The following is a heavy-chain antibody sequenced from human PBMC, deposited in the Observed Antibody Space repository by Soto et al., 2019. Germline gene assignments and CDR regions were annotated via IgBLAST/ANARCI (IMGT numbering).Heavy chain of an antibody. Sequence: PGGSLRLSCAASGFTVSSNYMSWVRQAPGKGLEWVSVIYSGGSTYYADSVKGRFTISRDNSKNTLYLQMNSLRAEDTAVYYCARDGYSYDYYYYGMDVWGQGTSVTVSS. CDR1: GFTVSSNY. J-gene: IGHJ6*02. D-gene: IGHD5-18*01. V-gene: IGHV3-53*01. CDR2: IYSGGST. CDR3: ARDGYSYDYYYYGMDV.